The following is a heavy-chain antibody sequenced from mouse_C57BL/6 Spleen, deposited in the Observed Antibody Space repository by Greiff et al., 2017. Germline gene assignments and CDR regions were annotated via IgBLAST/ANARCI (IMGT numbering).Heavy chain of an antibody. Sequence: EVQLVESGPGLVKPSQSLSLTCSVTGYTITSCYFWNLIRQFPGNKLEWMGYISYDGSSNYNPSLKNRISITRDKTTNQIFLKVNSVTTEDTATDYYARDGYDYSCCFAYWGQGTPLTVSA. D-gene: IGHD2-4*01. V-gene: IGHV3-6*01. CDR1: GYTITSCYF. CDR2: ISYDGSS. J-gene: IGHJ2*01. CDR3: ARDGYDYSCCFAY.